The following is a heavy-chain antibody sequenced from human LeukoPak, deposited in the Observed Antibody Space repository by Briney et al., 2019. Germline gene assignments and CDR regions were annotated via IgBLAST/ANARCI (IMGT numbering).Heavy chain of an antibody. CDR1: GYSFTSYW. V-gene: IGHV5-51*01. Sequence: GESLKISCEGSGYSFTSYWIGWVRQMPGKGLEWMGIIYPGDSDTRYSPSFQGQVTISADKSISTAYLQWSSLKASDTAMYYCARHQWLESDCYYYMDVWGKGSTVTVSS. CDR3: ARHQWLESDCYYYMDV. CDR2: IYPGDSDT. D-gene: IGHD6-19*01. J-gene: IGHJ6*03.